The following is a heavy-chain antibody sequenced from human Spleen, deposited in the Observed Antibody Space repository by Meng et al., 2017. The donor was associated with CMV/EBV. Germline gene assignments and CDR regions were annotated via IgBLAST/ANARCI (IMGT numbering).Heavy chain of an antibody. V-gene: IGHV3-48*04. CDR3: ARNWGYNDGTSYYWGMFDY. Sequence: GESLKISCAASGFTFSSYSMNWVRQAPGKGLEWFSYISTSGSTIYYADSVKGRFTISRDNAKNSLYLQMNSLRAEDTAVYYCARNWGYNDGTSYYWGMFDYWGQGTLVTVSS. CDR2: ISTSGSTI. D-gene: IGHD3-22*01. CDR1: GFTFSSYS. J-gene: IGHJ4*02.